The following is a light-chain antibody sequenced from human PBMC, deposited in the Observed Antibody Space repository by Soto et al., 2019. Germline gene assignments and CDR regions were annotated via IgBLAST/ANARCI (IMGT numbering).Light chain of an antibody. CDR1: QGIRND. CDR3: LQDYGYPRT. CDR2: AAS. J-gene: IGKJ1*01. V-gene: IGKV1-6*01. Sequence: AIQMTQSPSSLSASVGDRVTITCRASQGIRNDLAWYQQKPGKAPKLLIYAASSLQSGVPSRFSGSGSGTDLTLTINSLQAEDFATYYCLQDYGYPRTFGQGTKVEI.